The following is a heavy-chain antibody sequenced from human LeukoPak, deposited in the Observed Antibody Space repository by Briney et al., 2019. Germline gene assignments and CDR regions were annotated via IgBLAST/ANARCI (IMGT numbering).Heavy chain of an antibody. CDR3: TTLRYCSGGSCSSY. CDR1: GFTFSTYS. CDR2: VKSKTGGGTT. Sequence: GGSLRLSCAASGFTFSTYSMNWVRQAPGKGLEWVGRVKSKTGGGTTDYPAPVKDRFTISSDDSKNTLYLQMNSLKTEDTAVYYCTTLRYCSGGSCSSYWGQGALVTVSS. J-gene: IGHJ4*02. D-gene: IGHD2-15*01. V-gene: IGHV3-15*01.